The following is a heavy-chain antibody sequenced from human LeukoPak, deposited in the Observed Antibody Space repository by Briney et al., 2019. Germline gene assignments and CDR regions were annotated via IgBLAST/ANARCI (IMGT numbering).Heavy chain of an antibody. D-gene: IGHD6-19*01. J-gene: IGHJ4*02. CDR1: GGSISSYY. V-gene: IGHV4-59*01. CDR3: ARDSGPRFDY. Sequence: PSETLSLTCTVSGGSISSYYWSWIRQPPGKGLEWIGYIYYSGSTNYNPSLKSRVTISVDTSKNQFSLKVSSVIAADTAVYYCARDSGPRFDYWGQGTLVTVSS. CDR2: IYYSGST.